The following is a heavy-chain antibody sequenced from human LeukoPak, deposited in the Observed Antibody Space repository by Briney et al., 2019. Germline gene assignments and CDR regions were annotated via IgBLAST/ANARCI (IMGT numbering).Heavy chain of an antibody. Sequence: PSETLSLTCTVSGYSISSGYYWGWIRQPPGKGLEWVGEINHSGSTNYNPSLKSRVTISLDSSKDQFSLKLSSVTAADTAVYYCARDLYSSSWYKFWGQGTLVTVSS. CDR2: INHSGST. V-gene: IGHV4-38-2*02. D-gene: IGHD6-13*01. CDR3: ARDLYSSSWYKF. J-gene: IGHJ4*02. CDR1: GYSISSGYY.